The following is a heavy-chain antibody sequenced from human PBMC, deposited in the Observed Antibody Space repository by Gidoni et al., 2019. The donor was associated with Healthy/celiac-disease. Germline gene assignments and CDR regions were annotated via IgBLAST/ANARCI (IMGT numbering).Heavy chain of an antibody. J-gene: IGHJ4*02. D-gene: IGHD3-10*01. CDR1: GFTFSNAW. CDR2: IKSKTDGGTT. Sequence: EVQLVESGGGLVKPGGSLRLSCAASGFTFSNAWMSWVRQAPGKGLEWVGRIKSKTDGGTTDYAAPVKGRFTISRDDSKNTLYLQMNSLKTEDTAVYYCTTAPYYYGSGSYYISIDYWGQGTLVTVSS. CDR3: TTAPYYYGSGSYYISIDY. V-gene: IGHV3-15*01.